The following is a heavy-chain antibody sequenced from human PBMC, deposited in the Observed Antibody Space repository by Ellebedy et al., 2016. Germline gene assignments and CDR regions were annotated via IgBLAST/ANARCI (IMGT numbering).Heavy chain of an antibody. D-gene: IGHD3-10*01. CDR3: GRDRAETSIDN. J-gene: IGHJ4*02. CDR2: IYSDGSKK. CDR1: GLTFSASG. V-gene: IGHV3-33*01. Sequence: GGSLRLSCVTSGLTFSASGMHWVRQAPGKGLEWVAFIYSDGSKKYYPDSVKGRFTISRDNSKNTLYLQMDSLRAEDTAVYYCGRDRAETSIDNWGQGTLVTVSS.